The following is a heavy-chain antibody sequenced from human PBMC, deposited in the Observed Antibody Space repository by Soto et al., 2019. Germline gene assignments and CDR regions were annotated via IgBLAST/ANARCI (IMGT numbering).Heavy chain of an antibody. D-gene: IGHD2-2*01. CDR1: GGSISSYY. CDR3: ARHRSAAIVLSWFDP. Sequence: QVQLQESGPGLVKPSETLSLTCTVSGGSISSYYWSWIRQPPGKGLEWIGYIYYSGSTNYNPSLKSRVTISVDTSKNQFSLKLSSVTAADTAVYYCARHRSAAIVLSWFDPWGQGTLVTVSS. J-gene: IGHJ5*02. CDR2: IYYSGST. V-gene: IGHV4-59*08.